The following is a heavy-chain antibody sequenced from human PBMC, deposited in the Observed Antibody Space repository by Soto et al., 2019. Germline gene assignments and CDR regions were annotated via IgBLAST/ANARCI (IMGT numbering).Heavy chain of an antibody. CDR1: GGTFSSYA. Sequence: GASVKVSCKASGGTFSSYAISWVRQAPGQGLEWMGGIIPIFGTANYAQKFQGRVTITADESTSTAYMELSSLRSEDTAVYYCARGPITMVRGVIYYFDYWGQGTLVTVSS. V-gene: IGHV1-69*13. CDR3: ARGPITMVRGVIYYFDY. J-gene: IGHJ4*02. CDR2: IIPIFGTA. D-gene: IGHD3-10*01.